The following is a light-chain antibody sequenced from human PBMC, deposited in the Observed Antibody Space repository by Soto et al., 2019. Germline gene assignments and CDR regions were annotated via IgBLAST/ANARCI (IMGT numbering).Light chain of an antibody. CDR1: KLGDKY. Sequence: SSELAQPPSVSVSPGQTASITCSGDKLGDKYACWYQQRPGQSPVLVIYQDTKRPSGNPERFSGSNSGNTATLTISGTQTMDEADYYCQAWDSSTAVFGTGTK. J-gene: IGLJ1*01. CDR3: QAWDSSTAV. CDR2: QDT. V-gene: IGLV3-1*01.